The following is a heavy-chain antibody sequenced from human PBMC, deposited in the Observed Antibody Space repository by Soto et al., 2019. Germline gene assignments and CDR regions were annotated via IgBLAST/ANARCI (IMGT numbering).Heavy chain of an antibody. V-gene: IGHV3-11*01. CDR3: ARVSWREKYGMDV. J-gene: IGHJ6*02. CDR2: ITFSGNTV. Sequence: GGSLRLSCAASGFTFSDSYMSWIRQAPGKGLEWISYITFSGNTVYYADSLKGRFAISRDNAKNSLYLQMNRLRAEDTAVYYCARVSWREKYGMDVWGQGTTVTVSS. CDR1: GFTFSDSY.